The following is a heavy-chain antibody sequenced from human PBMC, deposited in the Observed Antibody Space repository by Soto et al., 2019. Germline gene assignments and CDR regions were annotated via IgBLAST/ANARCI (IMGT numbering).Heavy chain of an antibody. D-gene: IGHD3-16*01. CDR1: GFSFRDHY. CDR2: ISPGGDIT. J-gene: IGHJ4*02. Sequence: GGSLRLSCAASGFSFRDHYMTWIRQAPGKGLELLSYISPGGDITNYVDSVKGRFTISRDNAKNSLFLHMNSLRAEDTAVYYCTRDPRITDFWGQGTLVTVSS. V-gene: IGHV3-11*01. CDR3: TRDPRITDF.